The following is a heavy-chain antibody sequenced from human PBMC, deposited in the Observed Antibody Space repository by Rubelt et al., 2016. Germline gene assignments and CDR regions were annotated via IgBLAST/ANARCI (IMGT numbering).Heavy chain of an antibody. CDR2: INHGGRT. V-gene: IGHV4-34*01. D-gene: IGHD3-22*01. J-gene: IGHJ4*02. CDR1: GGSFSGYY. Sequence: QVQLQQWGAGLLKPSETLSLTCAVYGGSFSGYYWSWIRQPPGKGLEWIGEINHGGRTNYNPSLKSRVTISVDTSKNQFSLKLSSVTAADTAVYYCARGKEGLGVTMMDYWGQGTLVTVSS. CDR3: ARGKEGLGVTMMDY.